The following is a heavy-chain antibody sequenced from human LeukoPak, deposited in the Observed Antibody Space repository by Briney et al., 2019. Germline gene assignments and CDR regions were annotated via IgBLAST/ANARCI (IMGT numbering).Heavy chain of an antibody. CDR2: INPNSGGT. D-gene: IGHD2-15*01. J-gene: IGHJ5*02. CDR1: GYTFTGYY. V-gene: IGHV1-2*02. Sequence: GASVKVSCKASGYTFTGYYVHWVRQAPGQGLEWMGWINPNSGGTNYAQKFQGRVTMTRDTSISTAYMELSRLRSDDTAVYYCAREWGVRYCSGGSCYSSDLRLDPWGQGTLVTVSS. CDR3: AREWGVRYCSGGSCYSSDLRLDP.